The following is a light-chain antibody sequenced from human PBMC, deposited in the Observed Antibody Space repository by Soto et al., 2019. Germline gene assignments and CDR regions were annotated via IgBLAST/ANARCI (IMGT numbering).Light chain of an antibody. CDR3: QQSFT. CDR2: KAS. V-gene: IGKV1-5*03. Sequence: DIQMTQSPSTLSASVGDRVTITCRASQSISSWLAWYQQKPGKAPKLLIYKASSLESGDPSRFSGSGSGTECTLTISSLQPDDFATYYCQQSFTFGPGTKVDIK. J-gene: IGKJ3*01. CDR1: QSISSW.